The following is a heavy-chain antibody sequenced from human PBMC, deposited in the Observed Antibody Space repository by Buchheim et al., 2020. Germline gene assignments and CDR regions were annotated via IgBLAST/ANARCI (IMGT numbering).Heavy chain of an antibody. J-gene: IGHJ4*02. Sequence: QVQLVESGGGLVQPGRSLRLSCAASGFTFSSYAMHWVRQAPGKGLEWVAVISHDGSNKYYADSVKGRFTISRDTSKNTLYLQMYSLRAEDTAGYYCACWVSTLNYWGQGTL. V-gene: IGHV3-30*04. CDR2: ISHDGSNK. CDR3: ACWVSTLNY. D-gene: IGHD3-10*02. CDR1: GFTFSSYA.